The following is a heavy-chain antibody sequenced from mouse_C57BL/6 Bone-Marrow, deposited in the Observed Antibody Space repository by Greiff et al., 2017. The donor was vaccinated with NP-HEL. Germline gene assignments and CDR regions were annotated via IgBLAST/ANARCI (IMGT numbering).Heavy chain of an antibody. CDR2: ISNGGGST. Sequence: EVKVVESGGGLVQPGGSLKLSCAASGFTFSDYYMYWVRQTPEKRLEWVAYISNGGGSTYYPDTVKGRFTISRDNAKNTLYLQMSRLKSEDTAMYYCARRYYGSSYPYWYFDVWGTGTTVTVSS. J-gene: IGHJ1*03. D-gene: IGHD1-1*01. CDR1: GFTFSDYY. CDR3: ARRYYGSSYPYWYFDV. V-gene: IGHV5-12*01.